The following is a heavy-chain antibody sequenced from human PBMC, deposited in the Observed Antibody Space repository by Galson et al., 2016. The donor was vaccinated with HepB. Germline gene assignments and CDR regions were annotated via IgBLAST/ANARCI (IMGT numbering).Heavy chain of an antibody. V-gene: IGHV3-30-3*01. J-gene: IGHJ4*02. CDR1: GFTFSRYA. CDR2: VSYDGNST. D-gene: IGHD6-19*01. Sequence: SLRLSCAASGFTFSRYAMDWVRQAPGKGLEWVAVVSYDGNSTYYAESVKGRFTIGRDNSKNTLYLQMNSLRADDTGVYYCARERRSGCYVDDWGQGTLVTVSA. CDR3: ARERRSGCYVDD.